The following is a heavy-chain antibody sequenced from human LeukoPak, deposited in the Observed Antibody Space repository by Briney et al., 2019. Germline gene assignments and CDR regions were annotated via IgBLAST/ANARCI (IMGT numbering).Heavy chain of an antibody. V-gene: IGHV1-46*01. D-gene: IGHD1-26*01. J-gene: IGHJ4*02. CDR2: INPSGGST. CDR3: ARVGGNYPIN. Sequence: VRQAPXXXXEWMGIINPSGGSTSYAQKFQGRVTMTRDTSTSTVYMELSSLSSEDTAVYYCARVGGNYPINWGQGSLVTVSA.